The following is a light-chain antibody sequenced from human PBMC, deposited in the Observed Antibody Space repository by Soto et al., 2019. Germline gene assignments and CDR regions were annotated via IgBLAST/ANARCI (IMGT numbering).Light chain of an antibody. CDR2: YIS. V-gene: IGKV3D-15*01. CDR1: QSVSSN. Sequence: EIVMTQSPATLSVSTGERATLSCRASQSVSSNLAWYQQKPGQAPRLLIYYISTRATGIPARFSGSGSGTEFTLTINSLQSEDSAVYYCQQHNQWPITFGQGTRLEI. J-gene: IGKJ5*01. CDR3: QQHNQWPIT.